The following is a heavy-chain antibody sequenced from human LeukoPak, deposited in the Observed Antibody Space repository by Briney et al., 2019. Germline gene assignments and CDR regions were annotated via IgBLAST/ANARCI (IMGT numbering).Heavy chain of an antibody. CDR3: ARVIITGDLGFDY. D-gene: IGHD7-27*01. J-gene: IGHJ4*02. CDR2: IKEDGSEK. CDR1: GFTFSSYW. V-gene: IGHV3-7*01. Sequence: HPGGSLRLSCTASGFTFSSYWMSWVRQAPGKGLEWVANIKEDGSEKYYVDSVKGRFTISRDNAKNSLYLQMNSLRAEDTAVYYCARVIITGDLGFDYWGQGTLVTVSS.